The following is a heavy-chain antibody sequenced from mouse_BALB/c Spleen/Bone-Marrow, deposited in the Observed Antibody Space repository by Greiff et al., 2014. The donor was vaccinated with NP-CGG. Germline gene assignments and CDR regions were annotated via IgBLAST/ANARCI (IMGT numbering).Heavy chain of an antibody. CDR1: GFTFSDFY. J-gene: IGHJ4*01. CDR2: ISDGGTYT. V-gene: IGHV5-4*02. D-gene: IGHD1-1*02. Sequence: EVNVVESGGGLVKPGGSLKLSCAASGFTFSDFYMFWFRQTPEKRLEWVATISDGGTYTYYPDSVKGRFTISRDNAKNNLYLQMSSLKSEDTAIYYCARSGERYGAMDYWGQGTSVTVSS. CDR3: ARSGERYGAMDY.